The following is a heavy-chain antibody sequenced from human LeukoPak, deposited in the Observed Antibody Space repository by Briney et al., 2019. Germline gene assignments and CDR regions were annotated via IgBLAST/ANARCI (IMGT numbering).Heavy chain of an antibody. J-gene: IGHJ3*01. V-gene: IGHV3-33*01. CDR3: AREGLLTSPNNAFDV. Sequence: GGSLRLSCAASGFTFSSYGMHWVRQRPGKGLEWVTVMWSNESHKYYADSVKGRFTVSRDSARSTLYLQIESLKVEDTAVYYCAREGLLTSPNNAFDVWGQGTMVTVSS. CDR1: GFTFSSYG. D-gene: IGHD3-16*01. CDR2: MWSNESHK.